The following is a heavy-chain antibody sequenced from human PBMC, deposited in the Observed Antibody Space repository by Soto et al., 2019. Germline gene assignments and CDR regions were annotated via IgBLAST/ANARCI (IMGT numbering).Heavy chain of an antibody. D-gene: IGHD6-13*01. Sequence: QVQLVESGGGVVQPGRSLRLSCAASGFTFSSYGMNWVRQAPGKGLEWVAVISYDGSNKYYADSVKGRFTISRDSSKNMLYLQMNSVKAEDTAVYYCAKEDSSSWHYYYCMDVWGQGTTVTVSS. CDR3: AKEDSSSWHYYYCMDV. J-gene: IGHJ6*02. CDR2: ISYDGSNK. V-gene: IGHV3-30*18. CDR1: GFTFSSYG.